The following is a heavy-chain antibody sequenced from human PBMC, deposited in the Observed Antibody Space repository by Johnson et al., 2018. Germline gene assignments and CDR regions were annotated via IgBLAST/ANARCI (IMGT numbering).Heavy chain of an antibody. CDR1: GFTFSSYA. CDR2: ISGSGGST. V-gene: IGHV3-23*04. Sequence: VQLVQSGGGLVQPGGSLRLSCAASGFTFSSYAMSWVRQAPGKGLEWVSAISGSGGSTYYADSVKGRFTISRDNSKNTLYLQMKSLRAEDTAVYYCAKVPAAMLNSVPGGTYYYYYYGMDVWGQGTTVTVSS. CDR3: AKVPAAMLNSVPGGTYYYYYYGMDV. D-gene: IGHD2-2*01. J-gene: IGHJ6*02.